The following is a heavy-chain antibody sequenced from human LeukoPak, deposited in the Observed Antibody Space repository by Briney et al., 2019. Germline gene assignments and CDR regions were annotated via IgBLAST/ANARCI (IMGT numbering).Heavy chain of an antibody. D-gene: IGHD3-3*01. CDR1: GFTFSIYA. CDR3: ARGKGIFGVVITSYFDY. V-gene: IGHV3-30-3*01. Sequence: GGSLRLSCAASGFTFSIYAMHWVRQAPGKGLEWVAVISYDGSNKYYADSVKGRFTISRDNSKNTLYLQMNSLRAEDTAVYYCARGKGIFGVVITSYFDYWGQGTLVTVSS. J-gene: IGHJ4*02. CDR2: ISYDGSNK.